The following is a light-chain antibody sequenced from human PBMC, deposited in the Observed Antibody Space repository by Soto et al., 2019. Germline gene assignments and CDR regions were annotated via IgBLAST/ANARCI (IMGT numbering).Light chain of an antibody. J-gene: IGKJ2*01. CDR2: GAS. CDR3: QQYYSTPYT. Sequence: IVLTQSPGTLSLSPGEGASVSCRASQSLNSGYLAWYQQKPGQAPRLLIYGASSRATGIPDRFSGSRSGTNFTLTISRLEPEDVAVYYCQQYYSTPYTFGQGTKLEIK. CDR1: QSLNSGY. V-gene: IGKV3-20*01.